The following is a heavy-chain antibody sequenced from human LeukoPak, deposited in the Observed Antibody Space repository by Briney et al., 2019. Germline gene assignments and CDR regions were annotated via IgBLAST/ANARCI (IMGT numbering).Heavy chain of an antibody. CDR2: INPNSGGT. V-gene: IGHV1-2*02. J-gene: IGHJ4*02. D-gene: IGHD2-8*01. CDR1: GYTFTGYY. Sequence: ASVKVSCKASGYTFTGYYMHWVRQAPGQGLEWMGWINPNSGGTNYAQKFQGRVTMTRDTSISTAYMELSRLRSDDTAVYYCARGCKYCTNGVCYSLQYYFDYWGQGTLVTVSS. CDR3: ARGCKYCTNGVCYSLQYYFDY.